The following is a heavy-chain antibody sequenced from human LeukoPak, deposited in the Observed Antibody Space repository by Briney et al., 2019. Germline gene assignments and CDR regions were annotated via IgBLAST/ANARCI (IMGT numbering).Heavy chain of an antibody. D-gene: IGHD1-20*01. V-gene: IGHV1-8*01. CDR2: MNPNSGNT. Sequence: ASVKVSCKASGYTFTSYDINWVRQATGQGLEWMGLMNPNSGNTGYAQKFQGRVTMTRNTSISTAYMELSSLRSEDTAVYYCARGGYNWNYYYYMDVWGKGTTVTVSS. CDR3: ARGGYNWNYYYYMDV. J-gene: IGHJ6*03. CDR1: GYTFTSYD.